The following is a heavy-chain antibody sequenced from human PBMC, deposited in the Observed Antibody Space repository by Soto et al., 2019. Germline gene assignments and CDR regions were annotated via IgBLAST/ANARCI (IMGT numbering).Heavy chain of an antibody. V-gene: IGHV3-30*18. CDR2: ISYDGSDK. J-gene: IGHJ4*02. CDR1: GFTFSIYG. CDR3: AKDDYGDQGGFDY. D-gene: IGHD4-17*01. Sequence: QVQLVESGGGVVEPGRSLRISCAASGFTFSIYGRHWVRQAPGKGLEWVAVISYDGSDKYYGDSVKGRFTISRDNSKNTLYLQMNSLRTEDTAIYYCAKDDYGDQGGFDYWGQGTLVSVSS.